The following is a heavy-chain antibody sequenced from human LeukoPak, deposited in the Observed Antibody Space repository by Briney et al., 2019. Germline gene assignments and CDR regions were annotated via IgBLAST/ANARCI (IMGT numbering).Heavy chain of an antibody. J-gene: IGHJ4*02. CDR3: ASFWSGLYYFDY. Sequence: ASVKVSCKASGYTFTSYGIRWVRQAPGQGLKWMGWISAYNGNTNYAQKLQGRVTMTTDTSTSTAYMELRSLRSDDTAVYYCASFWSGLYYFDYWCQGTLVTVSS. V-gene: IGHV1-18*01. D-gene: IGHD3-3*01. CDR2: ISAYNGNT. CDR1: GYTFTSYG.